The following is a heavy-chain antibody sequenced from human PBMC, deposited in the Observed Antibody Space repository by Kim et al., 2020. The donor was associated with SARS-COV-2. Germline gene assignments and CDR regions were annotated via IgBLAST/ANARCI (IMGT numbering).Heavy chain of an antibody. V-gene: IGHV3-23*01. CDR3: AKRGWDCTGGSCYLTFDY. D-gene: IGHD2-15*01. J-gene: IGHJ4*02. Sequence: NGRFTISRDNSKNTLYLQMNSLRAEETAVYYCAKRGWDCTGGSCYLTFDYWGQGTPVTVSS.